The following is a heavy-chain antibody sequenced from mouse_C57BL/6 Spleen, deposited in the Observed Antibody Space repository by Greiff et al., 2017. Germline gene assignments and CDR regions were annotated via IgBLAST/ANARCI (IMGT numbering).Heavy chain of an antibody. CDR1: GYSITSGYY. J-gene: IGHJ1*03. Sequence: DVKLQESGPGLVKPSQSLSLTCSVTGYSITSGYYWNWIRQFPGNKLEWMGYISYDGSNNYNPSLKNRISITRDTSKNQFFLKLNSVTTEDTATYYCARGDTTVVDWYFDVWGTGTTVTVSS. CDR3: ARGDTTVVDWYFDV. V-gene: IGHV3-6*01. D-gene: IGHD1-1*01. CDR2: ISYDGSN.